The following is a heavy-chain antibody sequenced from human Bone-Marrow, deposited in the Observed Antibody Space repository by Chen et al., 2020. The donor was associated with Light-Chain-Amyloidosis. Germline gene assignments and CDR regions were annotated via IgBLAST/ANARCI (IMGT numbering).Heavy chain of an antibody. D-gene: IGHD4-17*01. Sequence: EVQLVESGGGLVRPGGSLRLSCVLSGFSFKNAWMNWVRQAPGKGLEWVGRIKPKRDGGAANYAAAVKGRFTISRDDSKNTVYLEMNTLKTEDAGVYYCATVEATVTLTWYIDLWGRGTLVTVSS. V-gene: IGHV3-15*05. CDR2: IKPKRDGGAA. J-gene: IGHJ2*01. CDR3: ATVEATVTLTWYIDL. CDR1: GFSFKNAW.